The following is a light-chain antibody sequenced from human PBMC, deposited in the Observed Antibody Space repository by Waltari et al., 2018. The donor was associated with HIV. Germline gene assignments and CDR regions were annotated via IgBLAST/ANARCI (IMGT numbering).Light chain of an antibody. CDR2: WAS. CDR3: QQYYSTDVLT. V-gene: IGKV4-1*01. Sequence: DIVMTQSPDSLAVSLGERATINCKSSQSVLYSSNNKNYLAWYQQKPGQPPKLLIYWASTRESGVPDRFSGSGSGTDFTLTISSLQAEDVAVYYCQQYYSTDVLTFGGGTKVEI. J-gene: IGKJ4*01. CDR1: QSVLYSSNNKNY.